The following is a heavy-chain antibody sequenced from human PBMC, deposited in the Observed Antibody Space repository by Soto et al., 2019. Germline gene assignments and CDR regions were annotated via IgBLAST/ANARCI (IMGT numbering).Heavy chain of an antibody. CDR3: TTEIHTTAEDIVATIARIAVAGTVPRNDN. V-gene: IGHV3-15*01. CDR2: IKSKTDGGTT. D-gene: IGHD6-19*01. Sequence: GGSLRLSCAASGFTFSNAWMSWVRQAPGKGLEWVGRIKSKTDGGTTDYAAPVKGRFTILKDHSKNTLYLQMNSLKTEETAVYYCTTEIHTTAEDIVATIARIAVAGTVPRNDNWGQGTLVTVSS. J-gene: IGHJ4*02. CDR1: GFTFSNAW.